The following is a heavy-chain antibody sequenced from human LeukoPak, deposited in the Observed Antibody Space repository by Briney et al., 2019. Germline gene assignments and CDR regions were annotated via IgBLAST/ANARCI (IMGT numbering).Heavy chain of an antibody. V-gene: IGHV3-64D*06. D-gene: IGHD6-19*01. CDR2: INNNGVTT. J-gene: IGHJ4*02. CDR1: GFTFSSSA. Sequence: GGPLRLSCLAPGFTFSSSALHWVRQAPGKGLEYVSAINNNGVTTYSADSVNGRFTISRDNSKNTLFLQMSSLRAENTAVYYCARDRGWYHADYWGQGTLVTASA. CDR3: ARDRGWYHADY.